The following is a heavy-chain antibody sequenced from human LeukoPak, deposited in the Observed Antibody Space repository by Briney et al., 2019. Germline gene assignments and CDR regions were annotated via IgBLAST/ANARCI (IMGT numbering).Heavy chain of an antibody. CDR3: AKPPFSDTYYYDSSGYLLHYFDY. Sequence: GGSLRLSCAASGFTFSSYGMSWVRQAPGKGLEWVSAISGSGGSTYYADSVKGRFTISRDNSKNTLYLQMNSLRAEDTAVYYCAKPPFSDTYYYDSSGYLLHYFDYWGQGTLVTVSS. CDR2: ISGSGGST. J-gene: IGHJ4*02. D-gene: IGHD3-22*01. CDR1: GFTFSSYG. V-gene: IGHV3-23*01.